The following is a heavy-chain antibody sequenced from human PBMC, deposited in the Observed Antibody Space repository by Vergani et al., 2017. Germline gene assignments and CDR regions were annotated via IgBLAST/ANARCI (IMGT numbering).Heavy chain of an antibody. CDR1: GFRFREHG. Sequence: EVQLVESGGGSVQPGESLRLSCVASGFRFREHGMNWVRQAPGKGLEWVSGISGHDHRTLYADSVKGRFTISRDNSQTTVFLQMNSLRADDSAVYYCTKAGQYDSDNFHDSWGQGALVTVAS. CDR3: TKAGQYDSDNFHDS. D-gene: IGHD3-22*01. J-gene: IGHJ1*01. CDR2: ISGHDHRT. V-gene: IGHV3-23*04.